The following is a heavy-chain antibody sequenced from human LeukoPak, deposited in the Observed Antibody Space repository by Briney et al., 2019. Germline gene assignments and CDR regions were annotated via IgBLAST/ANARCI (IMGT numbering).Heavy chain of an antibody. J-gene: IGHJ4*02. Sequence: PGGSLRLSCAASGFTFSSYGMHWVRQAPGKGLEWVAVISYDGSNKYYADSVKGRFTISRDNSKNTLYLQMNSLRAEDTAVYYCARDPAYGSGTYTHFDYWGQGTLVTVSS. D-gene: IGHD3-10*01. CDR2: ISYDGSNK. CDR3: ARDPAYGSGTYTHFDY. CDR1: GFTFSSYG. V-gene: IGHV3-30*03.